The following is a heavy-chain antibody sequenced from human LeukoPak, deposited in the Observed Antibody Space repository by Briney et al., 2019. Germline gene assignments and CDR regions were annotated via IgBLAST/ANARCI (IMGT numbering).Heavy chain of an antibody. Sequence: ASVKVSCKTSGYSFTSYNLHWVRQAPGQRLEWMGIINPSGGNTNYAQKFQGRVTMTRDTSTSTVYMELSSLKSEDTAVYYCAKDYSYPWGYWGQGTLVTVSS. V-gene: IGHV1-46*01. J-gene: IGHJ4*02. CDR3: AKDYSYPWGY. D-gene: IGHD4-11*01. CDR1: GYSFTSYN. CDR2: INPSGGNT.